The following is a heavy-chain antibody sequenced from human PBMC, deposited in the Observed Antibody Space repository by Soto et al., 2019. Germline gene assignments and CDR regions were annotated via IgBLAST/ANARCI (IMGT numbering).Heavy chain of an antibody. CDR2: VCTGGAT. CDR1: GFDVTTNC. D-gene: IGHD1-1*01. CDR3: VRDGRTISVTFPGY. V-gene: IGHV3-53*01. J-gene: IGHJ4*02. Sequence: PGGSLRLSCVGSGFDVTTNCMRWVRPAPGKGLECVSIVCTGGATHYADSVKGRFTISRDSSKNTVHLQMNNVRAAATAAYYCVRDGRTISVTFPGYRGQGAQVTVPQ.